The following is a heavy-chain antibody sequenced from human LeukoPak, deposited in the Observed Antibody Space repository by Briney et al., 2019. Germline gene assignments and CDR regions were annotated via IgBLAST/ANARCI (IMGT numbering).Heavy chain of an antibody. D-gene: IGHD3-22*01. CDR2: ISWNSGSI. Sequence: GRSLRLSCAASGFTFDDYAMHWVRQAPGKGLEWVSGISWNSGSIGYADSAKGRFTISRDNAKNSLYLQMNSLRAEDTALYYCAKGKSYYYDSSGYYLVYWGQGTLVTVSS. CDR1: GFTFDDYA. V-gene: IGHV3-9*01. J-gene: IGHJ4*02. CDR3: AKGKSYYYDSSGYYLVY.